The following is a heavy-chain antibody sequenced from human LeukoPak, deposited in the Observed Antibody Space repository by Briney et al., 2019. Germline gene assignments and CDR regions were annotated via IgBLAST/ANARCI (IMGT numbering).Heavy chain of an antibody. J-gene: IGHJ6*02. Sequence: GGSLRLSCAASGLTFSSYSMNWVRQAPGKGLEWVSSISSSSSYIYYADSAKGRFTISRDNAKNSLYLQMNSLRAEDTAVYYCARDRYYDSSGYSSVMDVWGQGTTVTVSS. CDR3: ARDRYYDSSGYSSVMDV. CDR1: GLTFSSYS. V-gene: IGHV3-21*01. D-gene: IGHD3-22*01. CDR2: ISSSSSYI.